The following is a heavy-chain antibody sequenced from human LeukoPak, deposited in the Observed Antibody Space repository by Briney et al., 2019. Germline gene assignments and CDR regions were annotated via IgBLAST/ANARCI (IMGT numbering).Heavy chain of an antibody. CDR3: ARGRRFYYGSGSFHNWFDP. Sequence: SETLSLTCAVYGGSLSGYYWSWIRQPPGRGLEWIGEINHSGSTNYNPSLKSRVTISVDTSKNQFSLKLSSVTAADTAVYYCARGRRFYYGSGSFHNWFDPWGQGTLVTVSS. CDR1: GGSLSGYY. V-gene: IGHV4-34*01. J-gene: IGHJ5*02. CDR2: INHSGST. D-gene: IGHD3-10*01.